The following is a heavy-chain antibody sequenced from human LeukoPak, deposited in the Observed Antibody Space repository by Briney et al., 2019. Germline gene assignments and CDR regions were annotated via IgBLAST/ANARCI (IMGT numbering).Heavy chain of an antibody. D-gene: IGHD3-16*01. CDR1: GFTFSSYS. V-gene: IGHV3-48*01. CDR2: ISSTSSTI. Sequence: GGSLRLSCAASGFTFSSYSMNWVRQAPGKGLEWVSYISSTSSTIYYADSVKGRFTISRDNAKNSLYLQMNSLRAEDPAVYYCARAGGGGYFDYWGQGTLVTVSS. J-gene: IGHJ4*02. CDR3: ARAGGGGYFDY.